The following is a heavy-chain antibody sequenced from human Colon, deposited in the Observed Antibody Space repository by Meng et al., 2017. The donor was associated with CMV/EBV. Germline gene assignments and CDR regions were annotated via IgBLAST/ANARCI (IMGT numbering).Heavy chain of an antibody. Sequence: QVQLQESGPGLVKPSEPLSLTCTVSGGSISPYCRSWIRQSAAKGLEWIGRIYTSGSTNYNPSLESRVTMSVDTSKNQFSLRVTSVTAADTAVYYCARASAWREDYFDYWGQGTLVTVSS. V-gene: IGHV4-4*07. CDR1: GGSISPYC. CDR3: ARASAWREDYFDY. D-gene: IGHD1-26*01. CDR2: IYTSGST. J-gene: IGHJ4*02.